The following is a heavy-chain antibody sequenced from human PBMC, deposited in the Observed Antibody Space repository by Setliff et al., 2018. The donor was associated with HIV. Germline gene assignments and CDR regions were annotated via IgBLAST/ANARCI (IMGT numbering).Heavy chain of an antibody. CDR1: GASISSGPYY. CDR2: ISYSGST. Sequence: SETLSLTCSVSGASISSGPYYWAWIRQPPGKGLEWIATISYSGSTHYNLALMSRVTISMDTSRNRFSVKLSSVTAADTAIYYCATLNFPLNWFDPWGQGTPVTVSS. J-gene: IGHJ5*02. V-gene: IGHV4-39*01. CDR3: ATLNFPLNWFDP.